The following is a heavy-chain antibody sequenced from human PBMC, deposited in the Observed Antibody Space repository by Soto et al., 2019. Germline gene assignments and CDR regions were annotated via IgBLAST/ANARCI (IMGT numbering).Heavy chain of an antibody. CDR2: INHSGST. Sequence: PSETLSLTCAVYGGSFSGYYWSWIRQPPGKGLEWIGEINHSGSTNYNPSLKSRVTISVDTSKNQFSLKLSSVTAADTAVYYCARGVETATISVSGYDYWSPGTLVTVSS. CDR1: GGSFSGYY. D-gene: IGHD5-12*01. V-gene: IGHV4-34*01. J-gene: IGHJ4*02. CDR3: ARGVETATISVSGYDY.